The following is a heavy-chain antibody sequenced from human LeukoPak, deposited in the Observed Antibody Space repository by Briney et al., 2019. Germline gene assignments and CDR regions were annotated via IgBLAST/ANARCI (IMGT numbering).Heavy chain of an antibody. CDR3: AKDWQSWSQGYFDY. Sequence: PGTSLRLSCAASGFNFSSYAMHWVRQAPGEGLEWVGLISYGGIDKSYADSVKGRFTISRDSSKRTLYLQMNSLRAEDTAVYYCAKDWQSWSQGYFDYWGQGTLVTVSS. J-gene: IGHJ4*02. V-gene: IGHV3-30*04. D-gene: IGHD2-8*01. CDR1: GFNFSSYA. CDR2: ISYGGIDK.